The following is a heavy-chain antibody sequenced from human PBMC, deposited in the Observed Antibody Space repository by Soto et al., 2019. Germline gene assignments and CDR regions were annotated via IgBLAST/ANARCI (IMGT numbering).Heavy chain of an antibody. V-gene: IGHV4-59*01. D-gene: IGHD4-17*01. CDR1: GGSFSGYY. CDR3: AGSNGDYGDY. CDR2: IYYSGST. J-gene: IGHJ4*02. Sequence: SQTLSLTCAVYGGSFSGYYWTWIRQPPGKGLEWIGYIYYSGSTNYNPSLKSRVTISVDTSKNQFSLKLSSVTAADTAVYYCAGSNGDYGDYWNQGTPVSVS.